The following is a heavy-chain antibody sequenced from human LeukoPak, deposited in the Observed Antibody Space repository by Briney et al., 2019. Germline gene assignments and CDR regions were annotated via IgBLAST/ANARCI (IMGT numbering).Heavy chain of an antibody. J-gene: IGHJ5*02. CDR1: GFTFSSYG. Sequence: GGSLRLSCAASGFTFSSYGMHWVRQAPGKGLVWVAFIRYDGSDKYYGDSVKGQFTISRDNSKNTLYLQMNSLRAEDTAVYYCARDLGQYYDTSDNWFDPWGQGTLVTVSS. CDR3: ARDLGQYYDTSDNWFDP. D-gene: IGHD3-22*01. CDR2: IRYDGSDK. V-gene: IGHV3-30*02.